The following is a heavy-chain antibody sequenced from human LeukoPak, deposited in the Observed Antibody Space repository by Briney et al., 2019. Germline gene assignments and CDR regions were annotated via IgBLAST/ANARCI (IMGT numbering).Heavy chain of an antibody. CDR1: GGTLSSYP. V-gene: IGHV1-2*02. D-gene: IGHD3-10*01. CDR3: ARGPPMVRGVPPDY. Sequence: ASVKVSCKASGGTLSSYPISWIRQAPGQGLEWMGWINTNPSSGVTNYAQKFQGRVTMTRDMSISTAHMELSSLTSDDTAVYYCARGPPMVRGVPPDYWGQGTLVTVSS. J-gene: IGHJ4*02. CDR2: INTNPSSGVT.